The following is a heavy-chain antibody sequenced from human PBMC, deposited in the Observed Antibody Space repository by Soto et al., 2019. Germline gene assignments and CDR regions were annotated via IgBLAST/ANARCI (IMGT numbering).Heavy chain of an antibody. CDR1: GGSISSGDYY. CDR3: ARDRGYSYGPSYFDY. Sequence: QVQLQESGPGLVKPSQTLSLTCTVSGGSISSGDYYWSWIRQPPGKGLEWIGYIYYSGSTYYNPSLKSRVTISVDTSKNQFSLKLSSVTAADTAVYYCARDRGYSYGPSYFDYWGQGTLVTVPS. V-gene: IGHV4-30-4*01. D-gene: IGHD5-18*01. CDR2: IYYSGST. J-gene: IGHJ4*02.